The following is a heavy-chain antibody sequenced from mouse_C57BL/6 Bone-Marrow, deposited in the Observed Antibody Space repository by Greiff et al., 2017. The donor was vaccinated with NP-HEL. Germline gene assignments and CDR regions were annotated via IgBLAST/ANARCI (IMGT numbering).Heavy chain of an antibody. D-gene: IGHD2-4*01. V-gene: IGHV7-1*01. CDR2: SRNKANDYTT. CDR1: GFTFSDFY. Sequence: EVNLVESGGGLVQSGRSLRLSCATSGFTFSDFYMEWVRQAPGKGLEWIAASRNKANDYTTEYSASVKGRFIVSRDTAQSILYLQMNDLRAEYTAIYYCARDAGYDYDGWFAYWGQGTLVTVSA. CDR3: ARDAGYDYDGWFAY. J-gene: IGHJ3*01.